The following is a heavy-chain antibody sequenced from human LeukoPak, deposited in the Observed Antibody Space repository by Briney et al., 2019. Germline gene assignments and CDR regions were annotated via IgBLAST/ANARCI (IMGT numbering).Heavy chain of an antibody. Sequence: ASVKVSCKASGYTFTSYYMHWVRQAPGQGLEWMGIINPSGGSTSYAQKFQGRVTMTRDMSTSTVYMELSSLRSEDMAVYYCARHPGDGFYMDVWGKGTTVTVSS. CDR2: INPSGGST. V-gene: IGHV1-46*01. CDR3: ARHPGDGFYMDV. J-gene: IGHJ6*03. D-gene: IGHD1-14*01. CDR1: GYTFTSYY.